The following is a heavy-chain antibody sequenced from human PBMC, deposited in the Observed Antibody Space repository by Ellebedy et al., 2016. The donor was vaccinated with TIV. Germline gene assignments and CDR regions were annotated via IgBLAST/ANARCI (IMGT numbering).Heavy chain of an antibody. CDR3: ARAGHDYGDYMRAFDI. V-gene: IGHV1-18*01. CDR2: ISAYNGNT. J-gene: IGHJ3*02. CDR1: GYTFTSYD. D-gene: IGHD4-17*01. Sequence: ASVKVSCKASGYTFTSYDINWVRQAPGQGLEWMGWISAYNGNTNYAQKLQGRVTMTTDTSTSTAYMELRSLRSDDTAVYYCARAGHDYGDYMRAFDIWGQGTMVTVSS.